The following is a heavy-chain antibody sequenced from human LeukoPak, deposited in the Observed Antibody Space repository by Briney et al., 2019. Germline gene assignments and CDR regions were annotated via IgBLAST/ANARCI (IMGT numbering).Heavy chain of an antibody. D-gene: IGHD3-22*01. CDR2: INPNSGGT. V-gene: IGHV1-2*02. J-gene: IGHJ5*02. CDR3: ARGVGVDSLRRLDP. CDR1: GYTFTAYY. Sequence: ASMKVSCKPSGYTFTAYYIHWVRQAPGQGLEWIGWINPNSGGTDYAQKFQGRVTMTRDTSISTVYMELSRLTYDDTAVYYCARGVGVDSLRRLDPSGQGTLVTVSS.